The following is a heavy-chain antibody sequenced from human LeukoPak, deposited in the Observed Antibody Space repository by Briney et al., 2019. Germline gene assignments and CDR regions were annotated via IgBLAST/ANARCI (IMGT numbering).Heavy chain of an antibody. D-gene: IGHD2-21*01. J-gene: IGHJ2*01. Sequence: PSETLSLTCTVSGGSLSSYYWTWLRQPPGKGLEWIAHIYYSGSTTYNPSLQSRVTISVDTSKNQFSLRLTSVTAADTAVYYCSRFTLDVVSSNWYFDLWGRGTLVTVSS. CDR3: SRFTLDVVSSNWYFDL. CDR2: IYYSGST. V-gene: IGHV4-59*08. CDR1: GGSLSSYY.